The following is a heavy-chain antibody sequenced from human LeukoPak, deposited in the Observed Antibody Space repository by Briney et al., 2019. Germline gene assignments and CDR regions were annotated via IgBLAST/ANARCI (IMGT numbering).Heavy chain of an antibody. Sequence: GGSLRLSCAASGFTFSSYAMSWVRQAPGKGLEWVSAISGSGGSTYYADSVKGRFTISRDNSKNTLYLQMNSLRAEDTAVYYCAKDRNIVVVTAIFDSWGQGTLVTVSS. J-gene: IGHJ4*02. CDR1: GFTFSSYA. CDR3: AKDRNIVVVTAIFDS. V-gene: IGHV3-23*01. D-gene: IGHD2-21*02. CDR2: ISGSGGST.